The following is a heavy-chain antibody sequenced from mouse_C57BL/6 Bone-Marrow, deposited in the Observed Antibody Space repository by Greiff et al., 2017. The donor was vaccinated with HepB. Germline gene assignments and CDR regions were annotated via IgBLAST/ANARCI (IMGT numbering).Heavy chain of an antibody. CDR3: ARATTVVATDYAMDY. Sequence: EVQLQESGPGLVKPSQSLSLTCSVTGYSITSGYYWNWMRQFPGNKLEWMGYISYDGSNNYNPSLKNRISITRDTSKNQFFLKLNSVTTEDTATYYCARATTVVATDYAMDYWGQGTSVTVSS. CDR1: GYSITSGYY. V-gene: IGHV3-6*01. D-gene: IGHD1-1*01. CDR2: ISYDGSN. J-gene: IGHJ4*01.